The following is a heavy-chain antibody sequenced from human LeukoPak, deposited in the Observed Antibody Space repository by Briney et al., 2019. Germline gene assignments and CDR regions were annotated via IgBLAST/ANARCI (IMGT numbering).Heavy chain of an antibody. CDR2: MIPIFGTA. V-gene: IGHV1-69*13. CDR3: ATGVYICSWYSFYNLCDP. D-gene: IGHD6-13*01. CDR1: GGIFCSYA. J-gene: IGHJ5*02. Sequence: SVKVSCKASGGIFCSYAISWVRQAPGHELGGMGGMIPIFGTANYAQKLQARVTITADESTRTTNMELSSLRSQNTAESYCATGVYICSWYSFYNLCDPWGQGTVVSVS.